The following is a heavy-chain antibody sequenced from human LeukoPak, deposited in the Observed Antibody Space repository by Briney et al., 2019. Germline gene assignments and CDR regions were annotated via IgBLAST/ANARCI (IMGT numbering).Heavy chain of an antibody. Sequence: ASVKVSCKASGYTFTSYYMHWVRQAPGQGLERMGIINPSGGSPSYAHKFQGRGTITRDPSTRTVYIQLSSLRSEDTAVYYCAAAGWFGELSDYWGQGTLVTVSS. CDR2: INPSGGSP. CDR1: GYTFTSYY. D-gene: IGHD3-10*01. V-gene: IGHV1-46*01. CDR3: AAAGWFGELSDY. J-gene: IGHJ4*02.